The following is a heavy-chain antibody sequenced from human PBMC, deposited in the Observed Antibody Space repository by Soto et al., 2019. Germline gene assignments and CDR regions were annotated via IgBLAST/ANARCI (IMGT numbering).Heavy chain of an antibody. V-gene: IGHV3-73*01. CDR2: IRSKANSYAT. CDR1: GFTFSGSA. CDR3: ARGGVSASYFPLDY. Sequence: GGSLRLSCAASGFTFSGSAMHWVRQASGKGLEWVGRIRSKANSYATAYAASVKGRFTISRDDSKNTAYLQMNSLRVEDTGIYYCARGGVSASYFPLDYWGQGTLVTVSS. D-gene: IGHD3-16*01. J-gene: IGHJ4*02.